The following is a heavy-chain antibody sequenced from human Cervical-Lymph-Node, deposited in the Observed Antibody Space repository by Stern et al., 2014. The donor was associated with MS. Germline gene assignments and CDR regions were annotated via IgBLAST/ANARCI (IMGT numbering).Heavy chain of an antibody. Sequence: VQLVESGGGVVQPGRSLRLSCAASGFTFSSYGMHWVRQAPGKWLEWVAVISYDGSNQYYADSVKGRFTISRANSKNTLLLQMNSLRPEDTAVYYCAKSAITVAGTNGVGYYGMDVWGQGTTVTVSS. CDR1: GFTFSSYG. CDR3: AKSAITVAGTNGVGYYGMDV. J-gene: IGHJ6*02. CDR2: ISYDGSNQ. V-gene: IGHV3-30*18. D-gene: IGHD6-19*01.